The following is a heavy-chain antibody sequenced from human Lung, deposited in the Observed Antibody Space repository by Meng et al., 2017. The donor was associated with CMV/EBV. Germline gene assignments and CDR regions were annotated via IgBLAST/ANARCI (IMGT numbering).Heavy chain of an antibody. D-gene: IGHD3-3*01. CDR1: GFMFSSYS. Sequence: GSLKISXVASGFMFSSYSLHWVRQAPGKGLEWVAVTSYDGSKKEYANSVKGRFTISRDNSKNTLYLQMNTLRADDTAVYYCARADYANYGFWSGFPAFWGQGTRVTVSS. V-gene: IGHV3-30*04. CDR2: TSYDGSKK. J-gene: IGHJ4*02. CDR3: ARADYANYGFWSGFPAF.